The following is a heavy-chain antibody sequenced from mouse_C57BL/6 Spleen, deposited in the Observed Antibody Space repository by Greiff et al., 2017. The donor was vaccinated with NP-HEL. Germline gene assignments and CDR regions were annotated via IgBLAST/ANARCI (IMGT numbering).Heavy chain of an antibody. Sequence: EVQLVESGGGLVKPGGSLKLSCAASGFTFSDYGMHWVRQAPEKGLEWVAYISSGSSTIYYADTVQGRFTISRDNAKNTLFLQMTSLRSEDTAMYYCARGNYGSPDYWGQGTTLTVSS. D-gene: IGHD1-1*01. CDR3: ARGNYGSPDY. J-gene: IGHJ2*01. CDR2: ISSGSSTI. V-gene: IGHV5-17*01. CDR1: GFTFSDYG.